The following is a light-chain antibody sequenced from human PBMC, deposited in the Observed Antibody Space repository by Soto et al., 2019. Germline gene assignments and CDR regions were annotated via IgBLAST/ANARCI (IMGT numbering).Light chain of an antibody. CDR2: RGN. J-gene: IGLJ2*01. Sequence: QSVLTQPPSASATPGQRVTISCSGSSSNIGSNTVNWYQQLPGTAPKLLIYRGNQRPSGVPDRFSGSKSGTSASLAISGLQSEDEADYYCAAWDDSLNGAVFGGGTKVTVL. CDR3: AAWDDSLNGAV. CDR1: SSNIGSNT. V-gene: IGLV1-44*01.